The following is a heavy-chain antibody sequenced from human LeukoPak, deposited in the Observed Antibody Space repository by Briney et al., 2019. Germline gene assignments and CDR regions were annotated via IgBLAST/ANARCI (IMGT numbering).Heavy chain of an antibody. D-gene: IGHD6-13*01. CDR2: IRFDGGKK. J-gene: IGHJ4*02. CDR1: GFSFSTYG. V-gene: IGHV3-30*02. Sequence: PGGSLRLSCAASGFSFSTYGFHWVRQAPGKGLEWVTFIRFDGGKKNYADSVKGRFTISRDNSKSTLYLQMNSLRAEDTAVYSCAKDLLGVAAGNYWGQGTLVTVSS. CDR3: AKDLLGVAAGNY.